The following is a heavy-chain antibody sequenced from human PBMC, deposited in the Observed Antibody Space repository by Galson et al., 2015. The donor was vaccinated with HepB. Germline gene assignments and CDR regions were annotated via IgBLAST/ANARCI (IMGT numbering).Heavy chain of an antibody. Sequence: SLRLSCAASGFTFGSYAMHWVRQAPGKGLEWVAVISYDGRNKYQADSVKGRFAISRDNSKNTLYLQMNSLRDEDTAVYYCARDSYHDSSGYYYSFYWGQGTLVTVSS. CDR1: GFTFGSYA. J-gene: IGHJ4*02. CDR3: ARDSYHDSSGYYYSFY. CDR2: ISYDGRNK. V-gene: IGHV3-30*09. D-gene: IGHD3-22*01.